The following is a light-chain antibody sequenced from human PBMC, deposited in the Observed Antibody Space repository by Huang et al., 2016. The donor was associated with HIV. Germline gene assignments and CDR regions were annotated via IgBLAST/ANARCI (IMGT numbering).Light chain of an antibody. Sequence: DIQMTQSPSSLSASVGDRVTITCRASQGIGNSLAWYQQKPEKAPRLLLYATSRLESGVPSMFSGSGSGTHYTLTISTLQPEDIASYYCQQYHGIPWTFGQGTKVEIK. CDR2: ATS. CDR1: QGIGNS. CDR3: QQYHGIPWT. V-gene: IGKV1-NL1*01. J-gene: IGKJ1*01.